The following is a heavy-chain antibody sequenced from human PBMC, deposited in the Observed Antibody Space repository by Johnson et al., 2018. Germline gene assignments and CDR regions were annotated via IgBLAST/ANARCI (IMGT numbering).Heavy chain of an antibody. V-gene: IGHV4-59*01. CDR1: GGSISNYH. Sequence: QVQLQESGPGLVKASETLSLTCTVSGGSISNYHWNWVRQPPGMALEWIGYIYYNGNTKYNPSLESRVTISIDTSKNQCSLKLNSVTAADTAVYYCASANPSTVVPGNHGMHVWGQGTTVSVSS. CDR3: ASANPSTVVPGNHGMHV. CDR2: IYYNGNT. J-gene: IGHJ6*02. D-gene: IGHD2-15*01.